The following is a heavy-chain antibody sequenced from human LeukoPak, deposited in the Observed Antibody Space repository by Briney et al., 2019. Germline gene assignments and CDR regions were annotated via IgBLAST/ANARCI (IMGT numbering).Heavy chain of an antibody. CDR1: GLTYETYW. CDR2: IKEVECQK. D-gene: IGHD3-3*01. Sequence: GGSVRLLCGPCGLTYETYWLRWLRPSPGRGGEWVANIKEVECQKLHVDSVRRRFTISRDNAKNSVFLQVKRLRGEDAGVLFCAREVRFVVWATYYYYGIDVWRQGTTVTV. J-gene: IGHJ6*01. CDR3: AREVRFVVWATYYYYGIDV. V-gene: IGHV3-7*05.